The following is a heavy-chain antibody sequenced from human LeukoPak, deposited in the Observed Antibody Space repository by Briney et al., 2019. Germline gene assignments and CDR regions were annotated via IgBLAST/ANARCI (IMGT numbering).Heavy chain of an antibody. CDR2: MSYDGKDK. CDR1: GFTFRTYA. D-gene: IGHD3-10*01. CDR3: ARDGDTAIRGVNFDY. V-gene: IGHV3-30*04. J-gene: IGHJ4*02. Sequence: SGGSLRLSCAASGFTFRTYAIHWVRQAPGKGLEWVAVMSYDGKDKYYTDSVKGRFTISRDNSKNTLYLQINNLRVEDTAVYYCARDGDTAIRGVNFDYWGQGTLVTVSS.